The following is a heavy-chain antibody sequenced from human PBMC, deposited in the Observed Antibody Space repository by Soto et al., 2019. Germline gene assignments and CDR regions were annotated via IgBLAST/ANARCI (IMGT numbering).Heavy chain of an antibody. CDR2: IYYSGST. CDR3: ARDLSTMMPFGFDE. D-gene: IGHD2-2*01. Sequence: SETLSLTCTVSGGSISSGDYYWSWIRQPPGKGLEWIGYIYYSGSTYYNPSLKSRVTISVDTSKNQFSLKLSSVTAADTAVYYCARDLSTMMPFGFDEWGQGTLVTVSS. J-gene: IGHJ4*02. V-gene: IGHV4-30-4*01. CDR1: GGSISSGDYY.